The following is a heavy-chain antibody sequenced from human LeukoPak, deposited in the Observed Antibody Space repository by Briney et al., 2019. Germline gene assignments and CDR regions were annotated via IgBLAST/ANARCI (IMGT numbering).Heavy chain of an antibody. J-gene: IGHJ5*02. CDR1: GYPFTNFY. V-gene: IGHV1-46*01. CDR2: MSPNGDST. CDR3: ARDNSDTVKGECSGACYWWFDP. Sequence: ASVKVSCKASGYPFTNFYMNWVRQAPGHGLEWMGLMSPNGDSTLYSQKFQGRVTMTTDTSTSTDYMELSRLRAEDTAVYYCARDNSDTVKGECSGACYWWFDPWGQGTLVTVSS. D-gene: IGHD6-19*01.